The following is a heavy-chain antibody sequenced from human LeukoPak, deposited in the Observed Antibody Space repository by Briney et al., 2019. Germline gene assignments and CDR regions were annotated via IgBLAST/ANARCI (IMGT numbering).Heavy chain of an antibody. V-gene: IGHV3-53*01. Sequence: PGGSLRLSCAASGFXVSSNYISWVRQAPGKGLEWVSVIYTGGDTYYADSVKGRFTISRDNSMNTLYLQMNSLRAEDTAIYYCARVSTWFDPWGQGTLVTVSS. CDR3: ARVSTWFDP. CDR1: GFXVSSNY. CDR2: IYTGGDT. J-gene: IGHJ5*02.